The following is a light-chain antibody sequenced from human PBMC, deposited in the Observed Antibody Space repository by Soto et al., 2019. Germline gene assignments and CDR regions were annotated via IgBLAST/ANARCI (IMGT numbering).Light chain of an antibody. Sequence: EIVLTQSPGTLPLSPGEGASLSCRASQSVSSGAFAWYRQKPGQAPGLLIYGASKRATGIPDRISGSGSGADFTLIITRLEPEDFAVYNCRQYGSSGTFGQGTKVDIK. J-gene: IGKJ1*01. V-gene: IGKV3-20*01. CDR3: RQYGSSGT. CDR2: GAS. CDR1: QSVSSGA.